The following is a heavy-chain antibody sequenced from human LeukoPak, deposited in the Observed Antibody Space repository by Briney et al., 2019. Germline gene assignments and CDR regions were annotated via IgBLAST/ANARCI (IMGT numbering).Heavy chain of an antibody. CDR2: INSGGTST. CDR1: GFTFRSFW. CDR3: ARTLGVPSAFDP. Sequence: GGSLRLSCAASGFTFRSFWMHWVRQAPGKGLLWVSRINSGGTSTTYADSVKGRFTIPRDNAKNTVYLHMNSLRAEDTAMYYCARTLGVPSAFDPWGQGTLVTVSS. D-gene: IGHD2-2*01. V-gene: IGHV3-74*01. J-gene: IGHJ5*02.